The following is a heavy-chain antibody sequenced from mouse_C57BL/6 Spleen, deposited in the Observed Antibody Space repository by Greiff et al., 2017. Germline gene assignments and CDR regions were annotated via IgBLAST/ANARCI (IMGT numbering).Heavy chain of an antibody. CDR1: GYTFTSYW. CDR3: AREDSYYYGSTHYFDY. CDR2: IYPGSGST. Sequence: QVQLQQPGAELVKPWASVKMSCKASGYTFTSYWITWVKQRPGQGLEWIGDIYPGSGSTNYNEKFKSKATLTVDTSSSTAYMQLSSLTSEDSAVYYCAREDSYYYGSTHYFDYWGQGTTLTVSS. V-gene: IGHV1-55*01. J-gene: IGHJ2*01. D-gene: IGHD1-1*01.